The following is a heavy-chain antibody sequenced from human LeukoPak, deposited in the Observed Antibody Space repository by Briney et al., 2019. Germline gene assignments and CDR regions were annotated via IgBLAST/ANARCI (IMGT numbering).Heavy chain of an antibody. J-gene: IGHJ4*02. CDR1: GFTFSSYA. CDR2: ISYDGNND. CDR3: ATGGIQLLSLFDY. D-gene: IGHD5-18*01. V-gene: IGHV3-30-3*01. Sequence: GRSLRLSCAASGFTFSSYAMHWVRQAPGKGLEWVAVISYDGNNDYYADSVKGRFTISRDSSKNTLHLQMNSLRAEDTAVYYCATGGIQLLSLFDYWGQGTLVTVSS.